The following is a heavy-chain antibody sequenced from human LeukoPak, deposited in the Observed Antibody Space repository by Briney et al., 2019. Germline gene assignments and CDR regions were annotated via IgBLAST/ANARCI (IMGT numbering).Heavy chain of an antibody. CDR2: INRNSGDA. CDR1: GYTFTGYY. J-gene: IGHJ3*02. D-gene: IGHD3-9*01. CDR3: AREGAALRYFDWLSYNDAFDI. Sequence: ASVKVSCKASGYTFTGYYIHWVRQAPGQGLEWMGWINRNSGDANYAQKFQGRVTMTRDTSISTAYMELSRLRSDDTAVYYCAREGAALRYFDWLSYNDAFDIWGQGTMVTVSS. V-gene: IGHV1-2*02.